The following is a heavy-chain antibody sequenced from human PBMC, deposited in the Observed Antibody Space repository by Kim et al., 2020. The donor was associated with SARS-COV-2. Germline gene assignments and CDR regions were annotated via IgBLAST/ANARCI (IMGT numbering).Heavy chain of an antibody. V-gene: IGHV3-7*01. CDR3: ARELLGAVAGTSDY. CDR1: GFTFSSYW. Sequence: GGSLRLSCAASGFTFSSYWMSWVRQAPGKGLEWVANVKQDGSEKYYVDSVKGRFTISRDNAKNSLYLQMSSLRAEDTAVYYCARELLGAVAGTSDYWGQGTPVTVSS. D-gene: IGHD6-19*01. CDR2: VKQDGSEK. J-gene: IGHJ4*02.